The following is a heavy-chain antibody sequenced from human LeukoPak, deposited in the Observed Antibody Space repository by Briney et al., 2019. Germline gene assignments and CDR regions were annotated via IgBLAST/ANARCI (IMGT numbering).Heavy chain of an antibody. V-gene: IGHV3-7*01. CDR1: KFTFSSYW. CDR2: IKQDGSEK. Sequence: GGSLRLSCAASKFTFSSYWMSWVRQAPGKGLEWVANIKQDGSEKYYVDSVKGRFTISRDNAKNSLYLQMNSLRAEDTAVYSCARKTPFYYYYMDVWGKGTTVTVSS. J-gene: IGHJ6*03. CDR3: ARKTPFYYYYMDV.